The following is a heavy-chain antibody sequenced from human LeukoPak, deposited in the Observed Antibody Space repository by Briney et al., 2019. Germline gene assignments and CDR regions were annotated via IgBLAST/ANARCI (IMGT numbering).Heavy chain of an antibody. Sequence: PGGSLRLSCAASGFTFGSYWMSWVRQAPGKGLEWVSNIKQDESEKYYVYSLKGRFTISRDNAKNSLYLQINIISAEATAFYYRTRNKIDGPTKLDYWGQGILVTVSS. V-gene: IGHV3-7*01. CDR3: TRNKIDGPTKLDY. CDR1: GFTFGSYW. J-gene: IGHJ4*02. CDR2: IKQDESEK. D-gene: IGHD5-24*01.